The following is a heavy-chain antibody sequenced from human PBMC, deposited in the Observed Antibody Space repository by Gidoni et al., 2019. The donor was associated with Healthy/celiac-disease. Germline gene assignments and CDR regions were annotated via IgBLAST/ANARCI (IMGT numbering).Heavy chain of an antibody. CDR2: INHSGST. CDR1: GWSVSGYD. Sequence: QVQLQQWGAGLLKPSETLSLTCAVYGWSVSGYDWSWIRQPPGKGLEWIGEINHSGSTNYNPSLQSRVTISVDTSKNQFSLKLSSVTAADTAVYYCARGLYSSSWYRFDPWGQGTLVTVSS. D-gene: IGHD6-13*01. J-gene: IGHJ5*02. CDR3: ARGLYSSSWYRFDP. V-gene: IGHV4-34*01.